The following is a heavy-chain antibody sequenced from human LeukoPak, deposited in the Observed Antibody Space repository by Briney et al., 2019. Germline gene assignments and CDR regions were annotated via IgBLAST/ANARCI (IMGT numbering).Heavy chain of an antibody. CDR2: ISPSGDST. D-gene: IGHD3-10*01. CDR3: ARGHYGLDF. J-gene: IGHJ4*02. CDR1: GFTFSDWY. V-gene: IGHV3-11*01. Sequence: GGSLRLSCAASGFTFSDWYISWIRQAPGKGLEWVSYISPSGDSTYYGDSVKGRFTISRDNAKNSVSLHMNSLRAEDTAVYYCARGHYGLDFWGQGTLVTVSS.